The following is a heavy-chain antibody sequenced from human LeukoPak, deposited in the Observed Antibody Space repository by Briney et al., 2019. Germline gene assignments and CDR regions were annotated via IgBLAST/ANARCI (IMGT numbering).Heavy chain of an antibody. CDR1: GGSVSSSFYY. J-gene: IGHJ4*02. CDR2: MYFSGST. V-gene: IGHV4-39*01. CDR3: ANAASYSVDY. D-gene: IGHD1-26*01. Sequence: PSETLSLTCTGSGGSVSSSFYYWGWIRQPPGKGLEWIGSMYFSGSTHYNPSLKSRVTISVDTSKNQFSPKLTSVTAADTAVYYCANAASYSVDYWGQGTLVTVSS.